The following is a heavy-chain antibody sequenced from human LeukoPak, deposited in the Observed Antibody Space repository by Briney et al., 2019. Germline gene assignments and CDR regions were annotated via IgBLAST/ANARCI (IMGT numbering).Heavy chain of an antibody. CDR3: ARGRRYYDSSARAAEYFQH. CDR1: GGSISSYY. V-gene: IGHV4-59*12. J-gene: IGHJ1*01. Sequence: SETLSLTCTVSGGSISSYYWSWIRQPPGKGLEWIGYIYYSGSTNYSPSLKSRVTISVDTPKNQFSLKLSSVTAADTAVYYCARGRRYYDSSARAAEYFQHWGQGTLVTVSS. D-gene: IGHD3-22*01. CDR2: IYYSGST.